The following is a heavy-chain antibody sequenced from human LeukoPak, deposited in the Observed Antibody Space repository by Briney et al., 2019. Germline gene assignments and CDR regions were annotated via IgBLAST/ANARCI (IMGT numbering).Heavy chain of an antibody. CDR3: ATYDILTTYGGGTTY. CDR2: GNT. J-gene: IGHJ4*02. Sequence: SGTLSLTCAVSGGSISSSNWWNYGNTNYNPSLKSRLTISLDKSKNQFSLKLTSVTAADTAVYYCATYDILTTYGGGTTYWGQGTLVTVSS. CDR1: GGSISSSNW. V-gene: IGHV4-4*02. D-gene: IGHD3-22*01.